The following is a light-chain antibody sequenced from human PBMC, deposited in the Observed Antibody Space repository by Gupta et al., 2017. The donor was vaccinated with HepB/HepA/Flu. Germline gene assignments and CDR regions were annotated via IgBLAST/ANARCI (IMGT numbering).Light chain of an antibody. Sequence: DIQMTQSPSSLSASLGDRVTITCRASQSISRDLNWYQQKPGKAPNLLIYTASSLHSGVPSRFSGSGSGTDFTLTISNLQPEDSATYYCQQGYSSPRTFGGGTKVEIK. J-gene: IGKJ4*01. V-gene: IGKV1-39*01. CDR1: QSISRD. CDR3: QQGYSSPRT. CDR2: TAS.